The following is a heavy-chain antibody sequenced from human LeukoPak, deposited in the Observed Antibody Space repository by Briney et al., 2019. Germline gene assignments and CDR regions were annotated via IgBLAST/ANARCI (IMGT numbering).Heavy chain of an antibody. J-gene: IGHJ4*02. CDR1: GFTVSRYW. Sequence: PGKSPRLSCAASGFTVSRYWMHWVRQAPGKGLVWVARINVEGNYINYAESVKGRFTISRDSAMNTLYLQMNSVRAEDTAVYSCARDLTGPYDHWGQGTLVTVSS. D-gene: IGHD3-22*01. CDR2: INVEGNYI. CDR3: ARDLTGPYDH. V-gene: IGHV3-74*01.